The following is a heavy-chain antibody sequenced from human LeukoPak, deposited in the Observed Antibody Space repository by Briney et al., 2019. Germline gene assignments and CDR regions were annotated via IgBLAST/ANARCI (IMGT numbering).Heavy chain of an antibody. CDR2: IYYSGST. CDR3: ARRGDYEFDS. CDR1: GGSLSSSSYY. D-gene: IGHD4-17*01. V-gene: IGHV4-39*01. J-gene: IGHJ4*02. Sequence: SETLSLTCTVSGGSLSSSSYYWGWIRQPPGKGLEWIGSIYYSGSTYYNPSLKSRVTISVDTSKNQLSLKLTSVTAADTAVYYCARRGDYEFDSWGQGTLVTVSS.